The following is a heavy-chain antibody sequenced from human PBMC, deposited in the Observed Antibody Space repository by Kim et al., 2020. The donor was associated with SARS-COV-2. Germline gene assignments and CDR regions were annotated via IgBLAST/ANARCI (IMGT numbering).Heavy chain of an antibody. CDR3: TTGGVVVPAASGEGY. CDR1: GFTFSNDW. D-gene: IGHD2-2*01. Sequence: GGSLRLSCAASGFTFSNDWMSWVRQAPGKGLEWVGGIRSNTGGGYTDYAANVKGRFTISNDDTKNKLYLHMNSLKTEATDVYYCTTGGVVVPAASGEGYWGQGTLVTVSS. V-gene: IGHV3-15*01. CDR2: IRSNTGGGYT. J-gene: IGHJ4*02.